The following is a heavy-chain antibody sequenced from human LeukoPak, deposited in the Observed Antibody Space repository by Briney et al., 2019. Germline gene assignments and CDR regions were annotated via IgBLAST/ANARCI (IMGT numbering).Heavy chain of an antibody. V-gene: IGHV3-30-3*01. D-gene: IGHD6-6*01. CDR3: ASATAGPARRENYYYYGMDV. Sequence: AGGSLRLSCAASGFTFSSYAMHWVRQAPGKGLEWVAVISYDGSNKYYADSVKGRFTISGDNSKNTLYLQMNSLRAEDTAVYYCASATAGPARRENYYYYGMDVWGQGTTVTVSS. J-gene: IGHJ6*02. CDR1: GFTFSSYA. CDR2: ISYDGSNK.